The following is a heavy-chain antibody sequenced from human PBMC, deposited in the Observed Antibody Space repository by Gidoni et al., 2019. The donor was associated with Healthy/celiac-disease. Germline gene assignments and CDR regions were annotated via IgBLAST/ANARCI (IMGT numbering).Heavy chain of an antibody. CDR2: INPTRGGT. V-gene: IGHV1-2*02. Sequence: QVQLVQSGAEVKKPGASVKVCCKAAGDTVTGYYMHWVRQAPGQGLEGMGWINPTRGGTNYAQKFQGRVTMTRDTSISTAYMELSRLRSDDTAVYYCARVSIGTPDAFDLWGQGTMVTVSS. CDR3: ARVSIGTPDAFDL. J-gene: IGHJ3*01. D-gene: IGHD6-6*01. CDR1: GDTVTGYY.